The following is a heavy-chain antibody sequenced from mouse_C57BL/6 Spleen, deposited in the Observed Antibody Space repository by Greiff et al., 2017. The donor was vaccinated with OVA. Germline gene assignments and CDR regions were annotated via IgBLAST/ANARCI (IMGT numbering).Heavy chain of an antibody. V-gene: IGHV1-74*01. Sequence: QVQLQQPGAELVKPGASVKVSCKASGYTFTSYWMHWVKQRPGQGLEWIGRIHPSDSDTNYNQKFKGKATLTVDKSSSTAYMQLSRLTSEDSAVYYVSPIDDGSGWAYWGQGTLVTVSA. D-gene: IGHD2-3*01. J-gene: IGHJ3*01. CDR3: SPIDDGSGWAY. CDR1: GYTFTSYW. CDR2: IHPSDSDT.